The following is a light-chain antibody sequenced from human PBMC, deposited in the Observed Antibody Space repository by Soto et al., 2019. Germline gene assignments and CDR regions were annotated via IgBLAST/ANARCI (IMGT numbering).Light chain of an antibody. Sequence: QSVLTQPPSVSGAPGQRVTISCTGSSSNIGAGYDVHWYQQLPGTAPKLLIYGNSNRPSGVPDRFSGSTSGTSASLAITGLQAEDEADYYCQSYDSRLSGLVFGTGTKLTVL. CDR3: QSYDSRLSGLV. CDR1: SSNIGAGYD. V-gene: IGLV1-40*01. J-gene: IGLJ1*01. CDR2: GNS.